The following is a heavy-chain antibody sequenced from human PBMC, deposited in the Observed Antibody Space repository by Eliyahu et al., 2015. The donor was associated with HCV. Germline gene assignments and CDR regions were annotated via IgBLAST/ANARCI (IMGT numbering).Heavy chain of an antibody. CDR1: GFTFNMYW. V-gene: IGHV3-7*01. Sequence: EVQLVESGGGLVHPGGSLXLSCXASGFTFNMYWMSWVRQAPGKGLEWVANIKQDGREKDYVDSVKGRFTISRDNAKNSLFLQVNSLRAEDTAVYYCARVSRSWSAPWGQGTLVTVSS. J-gene: IGHJ5*02. CDR2: IKQDGREK. D-gene: IGHD3-10*01. CDR3: ARVSRSWSAP.